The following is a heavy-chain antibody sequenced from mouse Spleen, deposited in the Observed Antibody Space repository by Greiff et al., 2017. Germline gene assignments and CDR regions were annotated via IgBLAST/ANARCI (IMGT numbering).Heavy chain of an antibody. CDR2: ISSGGSYT. Sequence: EVKLVESGGGLVKPGGSLKLSCAASGFTFSSYAMSWVRQTPEKRLEWVATISSGGSYTYYPDSVKGRFTISRDNAKNTLYLQMSSLRSEDTAMYYCARQNYYGHWYFDVWGAGTTVTVSS. V-gene: IGHV5-9-3*01. J-gene: IGHJ1*01. D-gene: IGHD1-1*01. CDR1: GFTFSSYA. CDR3: ARQNYYGHWYFDV.